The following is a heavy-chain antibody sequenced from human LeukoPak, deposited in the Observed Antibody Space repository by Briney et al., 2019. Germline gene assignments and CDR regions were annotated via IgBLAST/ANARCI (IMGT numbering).Heavy chain of an antibody. V-gene: IGHV3-11*06. Sequence: GGSLRLSCAASRFIFSDYYMSWIRQAPGKGLEWVSHIDSSSTYTNYADSVKGRFTTSRDNAKKSLYLQMNSLRADDTAVYYCARGRGISRPYYFDSWGQGTLVTVSS. CDR2: IDSSSTYT. D-gene: IGHD6-6*01. CDR3: ARGRGISRPYYFDS. J-gene: IGHJ4*02. CDR1: RFIFSDYY.